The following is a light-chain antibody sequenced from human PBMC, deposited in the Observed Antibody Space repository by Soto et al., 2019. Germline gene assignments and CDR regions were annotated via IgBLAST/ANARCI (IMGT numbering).Light chain of an antibody. CDR3: SSFAGNNNLV. Sequence: SVLTQPPSASGSPGQSVTISCTGTSSDVGGYNYVSWYQQHPGKAPKLMISEVSKRPSGVPDRFSGSKSGNTASLTVSGLQAEGEADYYCSSFAGNNNLVFGGGTKLTVL. CDR1: SSDVGGYNY. V-gene: IGLV2-8*01. CDR2: EVS. J-gene: IGLJ2*01.